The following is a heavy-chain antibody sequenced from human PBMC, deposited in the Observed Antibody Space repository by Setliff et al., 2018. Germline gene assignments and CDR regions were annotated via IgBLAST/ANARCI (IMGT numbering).Heavy chain of an antibody. CDR2: IIPVLGMT. J-gene: IGHJ6*03. D-gene: IGHD4-17*01. CDR3: AXGPXPTVTPSRLIYFYHMDV. CDR1: GDPFNAYG. Sequence: SVKVSCKASGDPFNAYGVSWVRQAPGQGLDWMGAIIPVLGMTDYAQKFQGRLTITAXXXTTTXXXXXXXXXXXXXXXYYCAXGPXPTVTPSRLIYFYHMDVWGTGTTVTVSS. V-gene: IGHV1-69*10.